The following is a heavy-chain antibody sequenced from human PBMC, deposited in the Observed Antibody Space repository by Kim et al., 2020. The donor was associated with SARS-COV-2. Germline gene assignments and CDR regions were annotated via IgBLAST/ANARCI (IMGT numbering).Heavy chain of an antibody. CDR3: ARDKNRIAVAGTIVY. V-gene: IGHV3-33*05. CDR1: GFTFSSYG. Sequence: GGSLRLSCAASGFTFSSYGMHWVRQAPGKGLEWVAVISYDGSNKYYADSVKGRFTISRDNSKNTLYLQMNSLRAEDTAVYYCARDKNRIAVAGTIVYWGQGTLVTVSS. CDR2: ISYDGSNK. J-gene: IGHJ4*02. D-gene: IGHD6-19*01.